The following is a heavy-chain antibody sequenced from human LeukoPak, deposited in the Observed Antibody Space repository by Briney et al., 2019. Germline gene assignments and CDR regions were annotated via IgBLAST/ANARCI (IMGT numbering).Heavy chain of an antibody. J-gene: IGHJ4*02. CDR1: GFTFDDYA. CDR2: ISWNSGSI. Sequence: GGSLRLSCAASGFTFDDYAMHWVRQAPGKGLEWVSGISWNSGSIGYADSVKGRFTISGDNAKNSLYLQMNSLRAEDTALYYCAKDISDGRSSSSDWGQGTLVTVSS. V-gene: IGHV3-9*01. D-gene: IGHD6-6*01. CDR3: AKDISDGRSSSSD.